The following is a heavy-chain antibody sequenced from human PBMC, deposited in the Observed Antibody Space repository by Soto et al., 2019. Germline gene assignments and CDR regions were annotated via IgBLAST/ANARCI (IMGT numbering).Heavy chain of an antibody. D-gene: IGHD3-9*01. CDR2: FYYAGST. CDR3: AHILSGSQFNY. CDR1: GGSMISYY. Sequence: SETLSLTCTVSGGSMISYYWSWIRQPPGRGLEWIGCFYYAGSTNYNPSLNSRATISVDTSKNQFSLTVTSVTAADTAIYYCAHILSGSQFNYWGQGTPVTVSS. V-gene: IGHV4-59*08. J-gene: IGHJ4*02.